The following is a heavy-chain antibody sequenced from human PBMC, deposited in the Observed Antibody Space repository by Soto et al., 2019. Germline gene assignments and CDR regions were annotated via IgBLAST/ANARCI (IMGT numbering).Heavy chain of an antibody. CDR2: IVVGSGNT. Sequence: VKVSCKASGFTFTSSAVQWVRQARGQRLEWIGWIVVGSGNTNYAQKFQERVTITRDMSTSTAYMELSSLRSEDTAVYYCAAGAGRGYHTGSWGQGTTVTVSS. D-gene: IGHD3-3*01. CDR3: AAGAGRGYHTGS. CDR1: GFTFTSSA. V-gene: IGHV1-58*01. J-gene: IGHJ6*02.